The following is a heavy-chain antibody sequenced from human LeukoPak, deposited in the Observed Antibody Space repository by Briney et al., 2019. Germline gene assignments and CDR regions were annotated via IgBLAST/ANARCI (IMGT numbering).Heavy chain of an antibody. V-gene: IGHV3-30*03. CDR1: GITFSSYG. Sequence: LTGGSLRLSCVTSGITFSSYGMHWVRQVPGKGLEWVAVISYDAESDYHVDSVKGRFTISKDNSKNTLYLQMNSLRAEDTAVYYCARAPGYRGFLDYWGQGNLVTVSS. J-gene: IGHJ4*02. D-gene: IGHD5-18*01. CDR3: ARAPGYRGFLDY. CDR2: ISYDAESD.